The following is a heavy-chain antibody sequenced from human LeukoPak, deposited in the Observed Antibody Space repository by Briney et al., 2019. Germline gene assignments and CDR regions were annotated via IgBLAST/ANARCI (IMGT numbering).Heavy chain of an antibody. CDR1: GGSFSGYY. CDR2: INHSGST. V-gene: IGHV4-34*01. D-gene: IGHD4-17*01. J-gene: IGHJ6*02. Sequence: SETLSLTCAVYGGSFSGYYWSWIRQPPGEGLEWIGEINHSGSTNYNPSLKSRVTISVDTSKNQFSLKLSSVTAADTAVYYCARGAVTPYYGMDVWGQGTTVTVSS. CDR3: ARGAVTPYYGMDV.